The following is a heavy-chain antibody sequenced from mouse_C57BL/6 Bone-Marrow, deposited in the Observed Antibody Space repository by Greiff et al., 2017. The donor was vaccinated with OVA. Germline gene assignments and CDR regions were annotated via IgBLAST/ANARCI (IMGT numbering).Heavy chain of an antibody. CDR2: IYPRSGNT. CDR3: ARCPYDYDVGDY. V-gene: IGHV1-81*01. CDR1: GYTFTSYG. D-gene: IGHD2-4*01. J-gene: IGHJ2*01. Sequence: VQVVESGAELARPGASVKLSCKASGYTFTSYGISWVKQRTGQGLEWIGEIYPRSGNTYYNEKFKGKATLTADKSSSTAYMELRSLTSEDSAVYCCARCPYDYDVGDYWGQGTTLTVSS.